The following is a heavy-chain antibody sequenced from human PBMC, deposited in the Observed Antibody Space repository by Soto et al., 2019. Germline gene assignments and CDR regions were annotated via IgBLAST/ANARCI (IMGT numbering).Heavy chain of an antibody. CDR1: GYSFTSYW. V-gene: IGHV5-10-1*01. CDR3: ARGDCTNGVCYRGCYYYGMDV. J-gene: IGHJ6*02. Sequence: GESLKISCKGSGYSFTSYWISWVRQMPGKGLEWMGRIDPSDSYTNYSPSFQGHVTISADKSISTAYLQWSSLKASDTAMYYCARGDCTNGVCYRGCYYYGMDVWGQGTTVTVSS. D-gene: IGHD2-8*01. CDR2: IDPSDSYT.